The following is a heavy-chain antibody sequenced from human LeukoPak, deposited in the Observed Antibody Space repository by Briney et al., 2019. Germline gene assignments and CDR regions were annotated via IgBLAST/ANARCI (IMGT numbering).Heavy chain of an antibody. J-gene: IGHJ4*02. CDR3: AKVPTSTAVDTAIYDY. Sequence: GGSLRLSCAASGFTFSSYAMSWVRQAPGKGLEWVSAFSGSGGYTYYADSVKGRFTISRDISKNTLYLQMNSLRAEDTALYYCAKVPTSTAVDTAIYDYWGQGTLVTVSS. CDR1: GFTFSSYA. D-gene: IGHD5-18*01. CDR2: FSGSGGYT. V-gene: IGHV3-23*01.